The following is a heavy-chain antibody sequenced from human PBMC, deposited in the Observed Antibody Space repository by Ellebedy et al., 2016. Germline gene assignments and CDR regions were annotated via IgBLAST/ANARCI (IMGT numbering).Heavy chain of an antibody. CDR3: ARDGYCGGDCYVRGFDY. J-gene: IGHJ4*02. CDR1: GYTFTSYY. V-gene: IGHV1-24*01. D-gene: IGHD2-21*02. Sequence: ASVKVSCKASGYTFTSYYMHWVRQAPGKGLEWMGGFDPEDGETIYAQKFQGRVTMTEDTSTDTAYMELSSLRSEDTAVYYCARDGYCGGDCYVRGFDYWGQGTLVTVSS. CDR2: FDPEDGET.